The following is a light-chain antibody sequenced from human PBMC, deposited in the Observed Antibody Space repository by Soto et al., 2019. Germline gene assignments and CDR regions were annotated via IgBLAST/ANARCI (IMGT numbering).Light chain of an antibody. V-gene: IGLV2-14*03. CDR2: DVS. J-gene: IGLJ1*01. Sequence: QSALTQPASVSGSPGQSITISCTGTSSDVGGYNYVSWYQQHPGKAPILMIYDVSDRPSGVSNRFSGSKSGNTASLTISGLQAEYEADYYCSSYTSSSTLYVFGTGTKLTVL. CDR1: SSDVGGYNY. CDR3: SSYTSSSTLYV.